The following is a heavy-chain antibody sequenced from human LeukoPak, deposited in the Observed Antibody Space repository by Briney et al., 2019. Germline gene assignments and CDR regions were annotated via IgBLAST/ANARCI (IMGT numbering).Heavy chain of an antibody. CDR3: ASGDYVWGSYRYWFDY. CDR2: ISGSGGST. CDR1: GFTFSSYA. J-gene: IGHJ4*02. Sequence: LPGGSLRLSCAASGFTFSSYAMSWVRQAPGKGLEWVSAISGSGGSTYYADSVKGRFIISRDNSKNTLYLQMNSLRAEDTAVYYCASGDYVWGSYRYWFDYWGQGTLVTVSS. D-gene: IGHD3-16*02. V-gene: IGHV3-23*01.